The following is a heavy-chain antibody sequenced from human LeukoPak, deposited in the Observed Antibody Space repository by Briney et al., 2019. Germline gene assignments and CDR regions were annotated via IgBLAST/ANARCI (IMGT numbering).Heavy chain of an antibody. D-gene: IGHD3-9*01. CDR1: RFTFSSYS. V-gene: IGHV3-21*04. J-gene: IGHJ5*02. CDR2: ISSSSSYI. Sequence: PGGSLRLSCAASRFTFSSYSMNWVRQALGKGLEWVSSISSSSSYIYYADSVKGRFTISRDNSKDTLFLQMDSLRGEDSAIYFCAKIDWASGSWGQGTLVTVSS. CDR3: AKIDWASGS.